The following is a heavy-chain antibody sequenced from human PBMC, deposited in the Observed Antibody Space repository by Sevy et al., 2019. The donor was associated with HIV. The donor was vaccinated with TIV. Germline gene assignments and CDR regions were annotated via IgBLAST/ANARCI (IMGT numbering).Heavy chain of an antibody. CDR2: IYYSGST. CDR1: GGSISSGDYY. CDR3: AREGRWELTTYFDY. V-gene: IGHV4-30-4*01. D-gene: IGHD1-26*01. Sequence: SETLSLTCTVSGGSISSGDYYWSWIRQPPGKGLEWIGYIYYSGSTYYNPSLKSRVTISVDTSKNQFSLKLSSVTAADTAVYYSAREGRWELTTYFDYWGQGTLVTVSS. J-gene: IGHJ4*02.